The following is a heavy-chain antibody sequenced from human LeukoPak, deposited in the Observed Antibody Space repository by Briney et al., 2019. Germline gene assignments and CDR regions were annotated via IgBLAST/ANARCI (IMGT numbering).Heavy chain of an antibody. D-gene: IGHD1-26*01. J-gene: IGHJ3*02. CDR1: GLTFTKAC. V-gene: IGHV3-15*01. Sequence: GGSLRLSCATSGLTFTKACMSWFRQAPGKGVEWVGRIKSKTDGRTSDYAAPVQGRFTISRENTKNTLYLQMNSLRIQDTTVYYCATDPGEWEPIWGEGTMVTASP. CDR3: ATDPGEWEPI. CDR2: IKSKTDGRTS.